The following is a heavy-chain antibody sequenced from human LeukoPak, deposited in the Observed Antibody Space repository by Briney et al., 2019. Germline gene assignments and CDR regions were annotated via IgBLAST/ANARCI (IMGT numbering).Heavy chain of an antibody. Sequence: SETLSLTCTVSGGSISSCYWSWIRQPPGKGLEWIGYIYYSGSTNYNPSLKSRVTISVDTSKNQFSLKLSSVTAADTAVYYCARSGSSWLEPRDWSFDYWGQGTLVTVSS. J-gene: IGHJ4*02. CDR1: GGSISSCY. V-gene: IGHV4-59*01. CDR2: IYYSGST. D-gene: IGHD6-13*01. CDR3: ARSGSSWLEPRDWSFDY.